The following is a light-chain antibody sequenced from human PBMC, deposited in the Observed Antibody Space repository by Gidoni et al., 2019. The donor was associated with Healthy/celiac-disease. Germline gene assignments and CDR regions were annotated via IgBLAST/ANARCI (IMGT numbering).Light chain of an antibody. Sequence: DIQLTQSPYFLSASVGDRVTITCRASQGISSYLAWYQQKPGKAPKLLIYAASTLQGGVPSRFSGSVSGTEFTLTISSLQPEDFATYSCQQLSSSPLTFGPGTKVDIK. CDR1: QGISSY. V-gene: IGKV1-9*01. CDR3: QQLSSSPLT. CDR2: AAS. J-gene: IGKJ3*01.